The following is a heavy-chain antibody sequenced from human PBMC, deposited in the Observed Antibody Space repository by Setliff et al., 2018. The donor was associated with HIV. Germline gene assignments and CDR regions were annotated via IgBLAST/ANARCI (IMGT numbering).Heavy chain of an antibody. J-gene: IGHJ4*01. CDR2: IDYSGSA. D-gene: IGHD5-18*01. V-gene: IGHV4-39*07. CDR3: AREGKTALVTKYFDY. CDR1: GGSISSFSYY. Sequence: SETLSLTCTVSGGSISSFSYYWAWIRQSPGKGLEWIGYIDYSGSAFYNPSLKSRITISRDTSKNQFSLKMNSVTAADTAVYYCAREGKTALVTKYFDYWGHGKLVTVSS.